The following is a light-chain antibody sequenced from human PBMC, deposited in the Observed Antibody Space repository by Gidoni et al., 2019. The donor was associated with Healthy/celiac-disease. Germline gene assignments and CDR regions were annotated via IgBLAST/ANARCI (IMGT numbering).Light chain of an antibody. CDR1: QSVSSN. Sequence: EIVMTQSPATLSVSPGERATLSCRASQSVSSNLAWYQQKPGQAPRFLIYCASTRATGIPARFSGSGSGTEFTLTISSLQSEDFAVYYCQQYNNWPPTFGGGTKVEIK. V-gene: IGKV3-15*01. J-gene: IGKJ4*01. CDR2: CAS. CDR3: QQYNNWPPT.